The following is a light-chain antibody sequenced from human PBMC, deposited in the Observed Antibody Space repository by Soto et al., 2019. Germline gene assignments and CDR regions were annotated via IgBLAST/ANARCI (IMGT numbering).Light chain of an antibody. CDR2: GAS. CDR1: QSVSSSY. J-gene: IGKJ2*01. V-gene: IGKV3-15*01. Sequence: EIVLTQSPATLSLSPGERATLSCRASQSVSSSYLAWYQQKPGQAPRLLIYGASTRATGIPARFSGSGSGTEFTLTISSLQSEDFAVYYCQQYNNWPPYTFGQGTKVDIK. CDR3: QQYNNWPPYT.